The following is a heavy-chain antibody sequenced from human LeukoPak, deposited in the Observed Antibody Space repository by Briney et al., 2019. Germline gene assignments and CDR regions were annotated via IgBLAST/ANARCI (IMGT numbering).Heavy chain of an antibody. D-gene: IGHD1-26*01. CDR3: ARDRGSSVRLGRFDN. CDR2: IKQDGSEK. V-gene: IGHV3-7*01. Sequence: GGSLRLSCAASGFTLSTYWMTWVRQAPGKGLEGVANIKQDGSEKYYVDSVKGRFTISRDNAKKLLYLQMNSLRVEDTALYYCARDRGSSVRLGRFDNWGQGALVTVSP. CDR1: GFTLSTYW. J-gene: IGHJ4*02.